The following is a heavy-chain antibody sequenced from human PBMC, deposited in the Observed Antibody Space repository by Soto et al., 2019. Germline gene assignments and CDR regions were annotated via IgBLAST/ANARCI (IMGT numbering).Heavy chain of an antibody. Sequence: QVQLVQSGAEVEKPGASVKLSCKASGYTFSNYQMHWMRQAPGQSPEWMGWINAANGNTKYSQKFQGRVTFTRDLSATTAYMELSGLRSEDTAVYYCARAGRGGGDYWGQGTRVTVSS. V-gene: IGHV1-3*01. J-gene: IGHJ4*02. CDR3: ARAGRGGGDY. CDR1: GYTFSNYQ. CDR2: INAANGNT. D-gene: IGHD1-1*01.